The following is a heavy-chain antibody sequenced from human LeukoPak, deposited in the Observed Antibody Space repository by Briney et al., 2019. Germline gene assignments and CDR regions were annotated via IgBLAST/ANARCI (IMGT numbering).Heavy chain of an antibody. J-gene: IGHJ6*03. CDR2: IYYSGST. CDR1: GGSISSSSYY. D-gene: IGHD6-13*01. CDR3: ARHGYSSSWYSGYYYYYMDV. V-gene: IGHV4-39*01. Sequence: SETPSLTCTVSGGSISSSSYYWGWIRQPPGKGLEWIGTIYYSGSTYYNPSLKSRVTISVDTSKNQFSLKLSSVTAADTAVYYCARHGYSSSWYSGYYYYYMDVWGKGTTVTISS.